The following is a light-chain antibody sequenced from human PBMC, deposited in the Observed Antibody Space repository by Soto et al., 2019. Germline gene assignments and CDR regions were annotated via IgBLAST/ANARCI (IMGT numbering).Light chain of an antibody. CDR1: QSISTY. Sequence: DIQMTQSPSSLSASVGNRVTITLRAMQSISTYLNWYQKKPGKAPNLLIYDASRLQSGVPSRFSGSGGGTDFTLSISSVQPEDFATYFCQQSYMDPITFGQGTRLEIK. V-gene: IGKV1-39*01. J-gene: IGKJ5*01. CDR3: QQSYMDPIT. CDR2: DAS.